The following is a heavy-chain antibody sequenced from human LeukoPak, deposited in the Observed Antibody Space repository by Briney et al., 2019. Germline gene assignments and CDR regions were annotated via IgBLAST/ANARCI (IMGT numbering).Heavy chain of an antibody. CDR1: GFTFINYA. D-gene: IGHD1-26*01. CDR2: ISGSGDST. CDR3: AKDRTWESAPSHFNY. J-gene: IGHJ4*02. Sequence: GGSLRLSCAASGFTFINYAMSWVRQAPGKGLEWVSGISGSGDSTHYADYVKGGFTISRDNSKNTVYLHMNSLTDEDTAVYFCAKDRTWESAPSHFNYWGRGTLVTVSS. V-gene: IGHV3-23*01.